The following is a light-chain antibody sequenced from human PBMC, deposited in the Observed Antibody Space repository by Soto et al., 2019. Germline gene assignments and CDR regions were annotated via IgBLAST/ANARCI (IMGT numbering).Light chain of an antibody. CDR2: NVT. Sequence: QSALTQPASVSGSPGQSITISCSGNAVSYQLVSWYQQQPGKAPKHILYNVTRRPSGVSNRFSGFKSGTTASLKITGLQAEDEADYYCCSFVGVTNDVFGNGTKLTVL. V-gene: IGLV2-23*02. CDR3: CSFVGVTNDV. J-gene: IGLJ1*01. CDR1: GNAVSYQL.